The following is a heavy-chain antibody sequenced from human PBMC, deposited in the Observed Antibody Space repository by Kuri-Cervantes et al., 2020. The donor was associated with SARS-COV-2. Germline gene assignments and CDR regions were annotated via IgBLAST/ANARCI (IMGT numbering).Heavy chain of an antibody. Sequence: SVKVSCKASGGTFSSYAISWVRQAPGQGLEWMGGIIPIFGTANYAQKFQGRVTITTDESTSTAYMELSSLRSEDTAVYYCARGGNDFWSGYPTTNWFDPWGQGTLVTVSS. V-gene: IGHV1-69*05. D-gene: IGHD3-3*01. CDR1: GGTFSSYA. CDR3: ARGGNDFWSGYPTTNWFDP. CDR2: IIPIFGTA. J-gene: IGHJ5*02.